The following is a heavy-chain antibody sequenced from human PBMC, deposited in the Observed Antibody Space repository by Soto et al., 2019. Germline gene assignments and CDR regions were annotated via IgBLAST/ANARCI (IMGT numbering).Heavy chain of an antibody. J-gene: IGHJ4*02. CDR3: ARVGRLLREADY. CDR1: GGSISGFY. CDR2: IYYTGST. Sequence: PSETLSLTCTVSGGSISGFYLSWIRQPPGKGLEWLGYIYYTGSTNYNPSLKSRVTISLDTSSNQFALKLNSVTAADTAVYYCARVGRLLREADYWGQGTLVTVYS. D-gene: IGHD3-22*01. V-gene: IGHV4-59*01.